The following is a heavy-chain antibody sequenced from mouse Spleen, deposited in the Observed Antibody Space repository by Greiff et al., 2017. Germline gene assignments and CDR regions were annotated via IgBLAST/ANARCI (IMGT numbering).Heavy chain of an antibody. D-gene: IGHD1-1*01. V-gene: IGHV5-17*02. CDR1: GFTFSSFG. CDR2: ISSGSSTI. CDR3: ARFGTNYGSSYGYYAMDY. J-gene: IGHJ4*01. Sequence: DVKLQESGGGLVQPGGSRKLSCAASGFTFSSFGMHWVRQAPEKGLEWVAYISSGSSTIYYADTVKGRFTISRDNPKNTLFLQMTSLRSEDTAMYYCARFGTNYGSSYGYYAMDYWGQGTSVTVSS.